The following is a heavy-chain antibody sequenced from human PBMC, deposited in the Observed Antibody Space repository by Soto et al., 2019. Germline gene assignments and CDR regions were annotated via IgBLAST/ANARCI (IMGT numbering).Heavy chain of an antibody. V-gene: IGHV4-34*01. CDR2: INHSGST. Sequence: PSDTLYLTCAVYGGSFSGYCCSWFRQPPGKGLEWNGEINHSGSTNYNPSLKSRVTISVDTSKNQFSLKLSSVTAADTAVYYCVRVRPYIWGIYRSFHVFEIWVKG. CDR1: GGSFSGYC. J-gene: IGHJ6*03. CDR3: VRVRPYIWGIYRSFHVFEI. D-gene: IGHD3-16*02.